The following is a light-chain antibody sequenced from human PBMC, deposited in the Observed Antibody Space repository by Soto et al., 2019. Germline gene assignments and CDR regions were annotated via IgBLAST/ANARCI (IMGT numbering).Light chain of an antibody. Sequence: EIVLTQSPATLSLSPGERATLSCRASQSVSSYSAWYQQKPGQALRLLIYDASNRATGIPARFSGSGSGTDFTLTISSLEPEDFAVYYCQQRSNWWTFGQGTKVEIK. CDR3: QQRSNWWT. CDR1: QSVSSY. V-gene: IGKV3-11*01. J-gene: IGKJ1*01. CDR2: DAS.